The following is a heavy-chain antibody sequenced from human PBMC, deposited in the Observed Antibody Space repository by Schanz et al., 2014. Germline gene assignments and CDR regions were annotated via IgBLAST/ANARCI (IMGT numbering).Heavy chain of an antibody. CDR1: GFTFSSYA. CDR3: AKDSTHIDIVLVPTAIDY. V-gene: IGHV3-30*18. Sequence: GQLLESGGGLIQPGGSLRLSCAASGFTFSSYAMSWVRQAPGKGLEWVAAMSYDGSIKYYGDSVKGRFTISRDNSKNTLYLHMNTLRSEDTAVYYCAKDSTHIDIVLVPTAIDYWGQGTLVTVSS. CDR2: MSYDGSIK. J-gene: IGHJ4*02. D-gene: IGHD2-2*01.